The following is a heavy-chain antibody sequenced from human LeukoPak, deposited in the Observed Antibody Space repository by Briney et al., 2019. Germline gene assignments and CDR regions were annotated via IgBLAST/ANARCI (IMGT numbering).Heavy chain of an antibody. CDR3: SIPNDY. Sequence: PGGSLRLSCAASGFTFSTYGMNWVRQAPGKGLEWVSYISSSSSSIYYADSVKGRFTISRDNAKHSLYLQMNSLRPEDTAMYYYSIPNDYWGQGTLVTVSS. J-gene: IGHJ4*02. V-gene: IGHV3-48*01. CDR1: GFTFSTYG. CDR2: ISSSSSSI.